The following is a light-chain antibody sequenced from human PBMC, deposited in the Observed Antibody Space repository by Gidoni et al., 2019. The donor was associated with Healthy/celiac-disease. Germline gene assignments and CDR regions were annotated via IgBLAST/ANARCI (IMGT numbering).Light chain of an antibody. CDR2: GAS. Sequence: IVLTQSPGTLSLSPGERATLSCRASQSVSSSYLAWYQQKPGQAPRLSIYGASSRATGIPDRFSGSGSGTDFTLTISRLEPEDFAVYYCQQYGSSFGQGTKVEIK. V-gene: IGKV3-20*01. CDR3: QQYGSS. J-gene: IGKJ1*01. CDR1: QSVSSSY.